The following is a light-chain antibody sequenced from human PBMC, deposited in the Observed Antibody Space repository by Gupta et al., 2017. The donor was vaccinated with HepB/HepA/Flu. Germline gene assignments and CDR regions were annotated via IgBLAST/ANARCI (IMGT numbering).Light chain of an antibody. J-gene: IGKJ1*01. Sequence: DVVMTQSPLSLPVTLGQPASISCRSSQSLVYSNGVTYLNWFQQRPGHSPRRLIYQVSDRDSGVPDRFSGSGSGTDFTLEISRVEAEDVGIYYCTQGKHWPWTFGQGPKVEIK. CDR1: QSLVYSNGVTY. CDR2: QVS. V-gene: IGKV2-30*01. CDR3: TQGKHWPWT.